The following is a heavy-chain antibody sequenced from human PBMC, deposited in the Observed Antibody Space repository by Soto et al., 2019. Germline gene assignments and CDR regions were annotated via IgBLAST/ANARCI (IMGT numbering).Heavy chain of an antibody. CDR2: IYYSGST. Sequence: SETLSLTCTVSGGSISSGDYYWSWIRQPPGKGLEWIGYIYYSGSTYYNPSLKSRVTISVDTSKNQFSLKLSSVTAADTAVYYCARDSVGMATIGYYGMDVWGQGTTVTVSS. D-gene: IGHD2-21*01. CDR1: GGSISSGDYY. CDR3: ARDSVGMATIGYYGMDV. V-gene: IGHV4-30-4*01. J-gene: IGHJ6*02.